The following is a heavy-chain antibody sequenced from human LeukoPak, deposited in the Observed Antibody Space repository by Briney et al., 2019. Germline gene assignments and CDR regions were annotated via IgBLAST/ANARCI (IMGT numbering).Heavy chain of an antibody. CDR1: GFTFSDYW. V-gene: IGHV3-7*01. CDR3: ARDGTDYGGNSDY. D-gene: IGHD4-23*01. CDR2: MKHDGSGE. J-gene: IGHJ4*02. Sequence: PGGSLRLSCAASGFTFSDYWMSWVRQAPGKGLEWVANMKHDGSGEYYVDSVKGRFIISRDNAKNSLYLQMNSLRAEDTAVYYCARDGTDYGGNSDYWGQGTLVTVSS.